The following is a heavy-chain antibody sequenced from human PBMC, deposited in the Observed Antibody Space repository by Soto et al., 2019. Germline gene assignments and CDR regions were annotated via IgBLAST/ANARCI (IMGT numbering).Heavy chain of an antibody. D-gene: IGHD4-4*01. CDR3: ARPFEYSNYEDYYYGMDV. Sequence: QVQLVQSGAEVKKPGSSVKVSCKASGGTFSSYAISWVRQAPGQGLEWMGGIIPIFGTANYAQKFQGRVTITADESTSTAYMELSSLRSEDTAVYYCARPFEYSNYEDYYYGMDVWGQGTTVTVSS. CDR1: GGTFSSYA. J-gene: IGHJ6*02. V-gene: IGHV1-69*12. CDR2: IIPIFGTA.